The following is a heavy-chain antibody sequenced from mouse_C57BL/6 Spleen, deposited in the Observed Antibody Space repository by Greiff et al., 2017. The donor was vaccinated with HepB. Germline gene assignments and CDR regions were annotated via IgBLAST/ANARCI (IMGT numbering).Heavy chain of an antibody. D-gene: IGHD1-1*01. CDR2: IYPRSGNT. Sequence: VQLQQSGAELARPGASVKLSCKASGYTFTSYGISWVKQRTGQGLEWIGEIYPRSGNTYYNEKFKGKATLTADKSSSTAYMELRSLTSEDSAVYFCARKFDYYGSNWYFDVWGTGTTVTVSS. J-gene: IGHJ1*03. CDR3: ARKFDYYGSNWYFDV. V-gene: IGHV1-81*01. CDR1: GYTFTSYG.